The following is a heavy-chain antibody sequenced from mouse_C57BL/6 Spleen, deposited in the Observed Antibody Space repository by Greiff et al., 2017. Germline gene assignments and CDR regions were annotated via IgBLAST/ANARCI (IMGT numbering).Heavy chain of an antibody. V-gene: IGHV1-69*01. J-gene: IGHJ4*01. CDR3: ARSTTVPLYYAMDY. CDR2: IDPSDRYT. CDR1: GYTFNSYW. Sequence: QVQLQQSGAELVMPGASVKLSCKASGYTFNSYWMHWVKQRPGQGLEWIGEIDPSDRYTNYNQKLTGKSTLTADKSSSTAYMKLISLTSEDSAVYYFARSTTVPLYYAMDYWGQVTSVTVSS. D-gene: IGHD1-1*01.